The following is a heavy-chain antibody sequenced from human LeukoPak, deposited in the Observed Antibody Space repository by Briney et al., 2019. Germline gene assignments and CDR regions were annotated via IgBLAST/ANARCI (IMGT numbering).Heavy chain of an antibody. J-gene: IGHJ4*02. CDR3: ARDSYFDY. CDR2: ISYDGSNK. V-gene: IGHV3-30*04. Sequence: GGSLRLTCAASGFTFSSYAMHWVRQAPGKGLEWVAVISYDGSNKYYADSVKGRFTISRDNSKNTLYLQMNSLRAEDTAVYYCARDSYFDYWGQGTLVTVSS. CDR1: GFTFSSYA.